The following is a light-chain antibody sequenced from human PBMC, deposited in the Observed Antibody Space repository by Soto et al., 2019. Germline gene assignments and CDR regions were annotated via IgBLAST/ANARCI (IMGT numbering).Light chain of an antibody. CDR3: YSYAGSSNV. Sequence: QSVLTQPPSASGSPGQSVTISCTGTSSDVGGYNYVSWYQQHPGRAPRLMIYEVNKRPSGVPDRFSGSKSGDTASLTVSGLQAEDEADYYCYSYAGSSNVFGTGTKLTVL. CDR1: SSDVGGYNY. J-gene: IGLJ1*01. CDR2: EVN. V-gene: IGLV2-8*01.